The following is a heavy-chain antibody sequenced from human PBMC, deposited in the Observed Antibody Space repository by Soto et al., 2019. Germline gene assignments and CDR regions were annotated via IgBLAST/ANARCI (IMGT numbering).Heavy chain of an antibody. CDR2: IKSKTDGGTT. CDR3: TTATLRSYYYYGMDV. J-gene: IGHJ6*02. D-gene: IGHD4-17*01. V-gene: IGHV3-15*07. CDR1: GFTFSNAW. Sequence: GGSLRLSCAASGFTFSNAWMNWVRQAPGKGLEWVGRIKSKTDGGTTDYAAPVKGRFTISRDDSKNTLYLQMNSLKTEDTAVYYCTTATLRSYYYYGMDVWGQGTTVTVSS.